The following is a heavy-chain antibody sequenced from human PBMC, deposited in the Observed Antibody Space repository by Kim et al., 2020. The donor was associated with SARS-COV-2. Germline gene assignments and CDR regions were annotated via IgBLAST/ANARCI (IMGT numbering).Heavy chain of an antibody. CDR3: AAGGGWYTEGC. CDR1: GFTFSSYG. CDR2: IWYDGSNK. J-gene: IGHJ4*02. V-gene: IGHV3-33*01. D-gene: IGHD6-19*01. Sequence: GASLRLSCAASGFTFSSYGMHWVRQAPGKGLEWVAVIWYDGSNKYYADSVKGRFTISRDNSKNTLYLQMNSLRAEDTAVYYCAAGGGWYTEGCWGQGTLVTVSS.